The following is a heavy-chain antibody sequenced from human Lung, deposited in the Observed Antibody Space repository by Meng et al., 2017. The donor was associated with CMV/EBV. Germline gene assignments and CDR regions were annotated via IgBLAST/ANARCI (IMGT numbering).Heavy chain of an antibody. CDR1: GYTFTGYY. Sequence: ASVKVSXKASGYTFTGYYMHWVRQAPGQGLEWMGWINPNSGGTNYAQKFQGRVTMTRDTSISTAYMELSRLRSDDTAVYYCARIRCVRFLETYWGQGTLVTGSS. V-gene: IGHV1-2*02. D-gene: IGHD3-3*01. CDR3: ARIRCVRFLETY. J-gene: IGHJ4*02. CDR2: INPNSGGT.